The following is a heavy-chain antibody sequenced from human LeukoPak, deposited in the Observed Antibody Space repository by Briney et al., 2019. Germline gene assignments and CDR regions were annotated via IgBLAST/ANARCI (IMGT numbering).Heavy chain of an antibody. CDR2: ISGSGGST. CDR1: GFTFSSYE. D-gene: IGHD3/OR15-3a*01. V-gene: IGHV3-23*01. J-gene: IGHJ6*03. CDR3: AKAHALDYYYYYYMDV. Sequence: GGSLRLSCAASGFTFSSYEMNWVRQAPGKGLEWVSAISGSGGSTYYADSVKGRFTISRDNSKNTLYLQMNSLRAEDTAVYYCAKAHALDYYYYYYMDVWGKGTTVTISS.